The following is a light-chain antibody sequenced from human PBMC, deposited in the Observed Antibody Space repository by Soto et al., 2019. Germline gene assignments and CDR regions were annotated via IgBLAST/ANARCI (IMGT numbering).Light chain of an antibody. CDR3: QQYSDWPRT. CDR2: GAS. J-gene: IGKJ1*01. CDR1: ESVRTS. Sequence: VLTQSPATLSVSPGERVTLSCRASESVRTSLAWYQHKPGRSPSLLMYGASNRATGVPDRFSGSGSGTDFTLTITSLQSDDLAIYYCQQYSDWPRTFGQGTKLAIK. V-gene: IGKV3-15*01.